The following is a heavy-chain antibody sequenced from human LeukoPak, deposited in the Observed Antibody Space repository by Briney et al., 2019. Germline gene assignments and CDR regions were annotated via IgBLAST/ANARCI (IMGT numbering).Heavy chain of an antibody. CDR3: AKHRYDRSGYYYEN. J-gene: IGHJ4*02. CDR2: IKQDGSEK. V-gene: IGHV3-7*03. Sequence: GGSLRLSCAASGFTFSTYWMSWVRQAPGKGLEWVANIKQDGSEKYYVDSVKGRFTISRDNSKNTLYLQMNSLRAEDTAVYYCAKHRYDRSGYYYENWGQGTLVTVSS. D-gene: IGHD3-22*01. CDR1: GFTFSTYW.